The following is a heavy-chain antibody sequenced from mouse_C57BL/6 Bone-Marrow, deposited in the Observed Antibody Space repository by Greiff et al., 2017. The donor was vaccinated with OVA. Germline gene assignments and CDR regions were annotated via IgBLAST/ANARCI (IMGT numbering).Heavy chain of an antibody. Sequence: VQLKQSGPELVKPGASVKISCKASGYTFTDYYMNWVKQSHGKSLEWIGDINPNNGGTSYNQKLKGKATLTVDKSSSTAYMELRSLTSEDSAVYYCARGWLLRAMDYWGQGTSVTVSS. CDR3: ARGWLLRAMDY. CDR2: INPNNGGT. D-gene: IGHD2-3*01. J-gene: IGHJ4*01. V-gene: IGHV1-26*01. CDR1: GYTFTDYY.